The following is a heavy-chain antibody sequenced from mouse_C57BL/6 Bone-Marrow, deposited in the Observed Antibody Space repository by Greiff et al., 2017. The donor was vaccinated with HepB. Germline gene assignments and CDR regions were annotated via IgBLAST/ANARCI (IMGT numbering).Heavy chain of an antibody. CDR2: FSSVGSYT. J-gene: IGHJ3*01. CDR1: EFTFSAYA. CDR3: AVYDYDEAWFAY. V-gene: IGHV5-6*01. Sequence: EVMLVESGGDLLKPEGSLKPPFAPPEFTFSAYAISWFRQTPDKRLEWVATFSSVGSYTYYPDSVKGRFTISRDNAKNTLYLQMSSLKSEDTAMYYCAVYDYDEAWFAYWGQGTLVTVSA. D-gene: IGHD2-4*01.